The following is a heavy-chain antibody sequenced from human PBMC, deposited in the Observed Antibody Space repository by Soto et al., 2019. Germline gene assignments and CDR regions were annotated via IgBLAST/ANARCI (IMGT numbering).Heavy chain of an antibody. CDR3: ARFVRHQLPTIDF. Sequence: ASLKVSCKSSQYNFTNYCVRWVRQDTGQVLEWMGWMNPESGNTGYAQKFQGRVTMTRNTSITTAYMDLSGLRSDDTAVYYCARFVRHQLPTIDFWGQGTLVNGSS. CDR1: QYNFTNYC. D-gene: IGHD2-2*01. V-gene: IGHV1-8*02. CDR2: MNPESGNT. J-gene: IGHJ4*02.